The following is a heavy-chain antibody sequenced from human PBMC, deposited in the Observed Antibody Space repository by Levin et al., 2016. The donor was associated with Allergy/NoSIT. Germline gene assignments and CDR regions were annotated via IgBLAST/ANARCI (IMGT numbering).Heavy chain of an antibody. J-gene: IGHJ2*01. CDR3: ATKPPNIAAAGDWYFDL. CDR2: MSAATSKT. Sequence: GESLKISCAASGFIFTSYTMSWVRQAPGKGLEWVSAMSAATSKTYYADSVKGRFTISRDNSKNTLYLQMNSLRAEDTAVYYCATKPPNIAAAGDWYFDLWGRGTLVTVSS. V-gene: IGHV3-23*01. CDR1: GFIFTSYT. D-gene: IGHD6-13*01.